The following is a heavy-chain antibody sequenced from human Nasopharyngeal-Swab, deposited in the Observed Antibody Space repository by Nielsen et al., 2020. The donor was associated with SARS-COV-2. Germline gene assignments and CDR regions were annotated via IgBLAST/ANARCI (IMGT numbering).Heavy chain of an antibody. CDR1: GFTFSDYY. J-gene: IGHJ4*02. V-gene: IGHV3-11*04. CDR3: ARDRANWDFDY. D-gene: IGHD7-27*01. Sequence: GRSLRLSCAASGFTFSDYYMSWIRQAPGKGLEYISYISGSGGTKYYGDSMKGRFTISRDNAKNSLYLQMNSLRAEDTAVYYCARDRANWDFDYWGQGTLVIVSS. CDR2: ISGSGGTK.